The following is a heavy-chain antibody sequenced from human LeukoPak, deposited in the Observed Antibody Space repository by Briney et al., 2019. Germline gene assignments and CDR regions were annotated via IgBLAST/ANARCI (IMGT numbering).Heavy chain of an antibody. CDR2: IIPIFGTA. J-gene: IGHJ6*03. Sequence: SVKVSCXASGGTFSSYAISWVRPAPGQGLEWMGGIIPIFGTANYAQKFQGRVTITTDESTSTAYMELSSLRSEDTAVYYCARGYCSGDSCYSVYYYYYMDVWGKGTTVTVSS. V-gene: IGHV1-69*05. CDR1: GGTFSSYA. D-gene: IGHD2-15*01. CDR3: ARGYCSGDSCYSVYYYYYMDV.